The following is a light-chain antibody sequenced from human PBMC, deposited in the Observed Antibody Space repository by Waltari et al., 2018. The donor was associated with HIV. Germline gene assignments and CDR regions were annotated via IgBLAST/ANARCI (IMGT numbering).Light chain of an antibody. Sequence: QSALTQPPSASGSPGQSVTISCTGTSSDVGGYNYVSWYQQHPGKAPKLMIYEVSTRPSGVPDRFIGSKSGNTASLTVSGLQAEDEADYYCSSYAGSNFYVFGTGTKVTVL. CDR3: SSYAGSNFYV. CDR1: SSDVGGYNY. V-gene: IGLV2-8*01. J-gene: IGLJ1*01. CDR2: EVS.